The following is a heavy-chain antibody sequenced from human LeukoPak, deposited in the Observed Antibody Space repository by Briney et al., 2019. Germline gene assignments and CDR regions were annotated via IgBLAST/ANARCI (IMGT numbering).Heavy chain of an antibody. CDR3: AREWVESRRYDSSGIDY. D-gene: IGHD3-22*01. CDR2: MNPNSGNT. V-gene: IGHV1-8*01. CDR1: GYTFTSYD. Sequence: ASVKVSCKASGYTFTSYDINWVRQATGQGLEWMGWMNPNSGNTGYAQKFQGRVTMTRDTSTSTVYMELSSLRSEDTAVYYCAREWVESRRYDSSGIDYWGQGTLVTVSS. J-gene: IGHJ4*02.